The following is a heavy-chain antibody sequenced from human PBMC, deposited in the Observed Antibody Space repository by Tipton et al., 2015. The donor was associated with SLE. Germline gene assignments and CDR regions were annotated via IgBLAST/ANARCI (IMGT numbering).Heavy chain of an antibody. CDR2: IYYSGST. D-gene: IGHD2-15*01. V-gene: IGHV4-59*12. CDR3: ARDSDAGVVVVAATGYFDL. Sequence: TLSLTCAVYGGSFSGYYWSWIRQPPGKGLEWIGYIYYSGSTNYNPSLKSRVTISVDTSKNQFSLKLSSVTAADTAVYYCARDSDAGVVVVAATGYFDLWGRGTLVTVSS. CDR1: GGSFSGYY. J-gene: IGHJ2*01.